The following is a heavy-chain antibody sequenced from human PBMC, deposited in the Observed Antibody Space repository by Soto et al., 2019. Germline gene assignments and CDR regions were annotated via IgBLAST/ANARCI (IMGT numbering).Heavy chain of an antibody. CDR3: ARVHRIAARSYYCMDV. CDR2: INPNSGGT. V-gene: IGHV1-2*04. CDR1: GYTFTGYY. J-gene: IGHJ6*02. Sequence: ASVKVSCKASGYTFTGYYMHWVRQAPGQGLEWMGWINPNSGGTNYAQKFQGWVTMTRDTSISTAYMELSRLRSDDTAVYYCARVHRIAARSYYCMDVCGQGTTVTVSS. D-gene: IGHD6-6*01.